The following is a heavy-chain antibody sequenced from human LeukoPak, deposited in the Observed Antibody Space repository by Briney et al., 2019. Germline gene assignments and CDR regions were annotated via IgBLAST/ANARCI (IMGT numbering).Heavy chain of an antibody. CDR3: ARVPDTPTTYYYYMDV. D-gene: IGHD5-18*01. J-gene: IGHJ6*03. V-gene: IGHV1-18*01. CDR1: GYTFTSYG. Sequence: SVKVSCKASGYTFTSYGISWVRQAPGQGLEWMGWISAYNGNTNYAQKLQGRVTMTTDTSTSTAYMELRSLRSDDTAVYYCARVPDTPTTYYYYMDVWGKGTTVTVSS. CDR2: ISAYNGNT.